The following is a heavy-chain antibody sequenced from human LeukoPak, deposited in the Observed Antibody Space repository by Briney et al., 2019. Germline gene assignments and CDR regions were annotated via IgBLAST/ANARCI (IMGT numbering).Heavy chain of an antibody. J-gene: IGHJ6*03. V-gene: IGHV1-46*01. CDR3: ASTVRDYYYYMDV. CDR2: INRSGGST. Sequence: ASVKVSCKASGYTFTSYYMHWVRQAPGQGLEWMGIINRSGGSTSYAQKFQGRVTMTTDTSTSTVYMELSSLRSEDTAVYYCASTVRDYYYYMDVWGKGTTVTVSS. CDR1: GYTFTSYY. D-gene: IGHD4-17*01.